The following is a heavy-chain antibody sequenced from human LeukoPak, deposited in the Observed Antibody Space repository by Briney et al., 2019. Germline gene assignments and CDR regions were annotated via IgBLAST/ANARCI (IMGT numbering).Heavy chain of an antibody. CDR3: ARDRAWNYFDY. V-gene: IGHV3-30*03. Sequence: PGGSLRLSCAPSGFTFSRHGMHWVRQAPGKGLEWVAIISNDGSRKYYAHSVEGRFTISSDNSKDTLYLQMDSLRPEDTAVYYCARDRAWNYFDYWGQGTLVTVSS. CDR2: ISNDGSRK. CDR1: GFTFSRHG. D-gene: IGHD3-3*01. J-gene: IGHJ4*02.